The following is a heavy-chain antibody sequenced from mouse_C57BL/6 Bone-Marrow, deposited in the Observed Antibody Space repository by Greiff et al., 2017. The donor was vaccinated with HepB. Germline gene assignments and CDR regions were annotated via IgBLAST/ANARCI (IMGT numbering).Heavy chain of an antibody. Sequence: QVQLKQPGAELVKPGASVKLSCKASGYTFTSYWMHWVKQRPGQGLEWIGMIHPNSGSTNYNEKFKSKATLTVDKSSSTAYMQLSSLTSEDSAVYYCARSSYGEDYAMDYWGQGTSVTVSS. D-gene: IGHD2-10*01. J-gene: IGHJ4*01. CDR1: GYTFTSYW. V-gene: IGHV1-64*01. CDR3: ARSSYGEDYAMDY. CDR2: IHPNSGST.